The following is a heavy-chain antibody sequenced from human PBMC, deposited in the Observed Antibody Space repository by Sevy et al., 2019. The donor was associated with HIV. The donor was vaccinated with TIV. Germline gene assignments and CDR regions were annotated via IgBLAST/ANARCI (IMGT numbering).Heavy chain of an antibody. CDR1: GFTFDDYA. J-gene: IGHJ6*02. Sequence: GGSLRLSCAASGFTFDDYAMHWVRQAPGKGLEWVSGISWTSGSIAYADSVKGRFTISRDNAKNSLYLQMNSLRAEDTALYYCAKDLRDGYCSGGSCYGYFYGLDVWGQGTTVTVSS. CDR3: AKDLRDGYCSGGSCYGYFYGLDV. CDR2: ISWTSGSI. V-gene: IGHV3-9*01. D-gene: IGHD2-15*01.